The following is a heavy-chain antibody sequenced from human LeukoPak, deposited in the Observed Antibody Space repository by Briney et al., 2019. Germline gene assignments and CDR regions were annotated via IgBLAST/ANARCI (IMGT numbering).Heavy chain of an antibody. Sequence: GGSLRLSCAASGFSFSSYYVNWVRQAPGKGLEWVSCISSSSTYIYYADSVRGRFAISRDNSKNTVYLQMNSLKPEDTAVYYCGRGSVDDYGVDYWGQGTLVTVSS. CDR3: GRGSVDDYGVDY. CDR1: GFSFSSYY. CDR2: ISSSSTYI. V-gene: IGHV3-21*01. J-gene: IGHJ4*02. D-gene: IGHD4-17*01.